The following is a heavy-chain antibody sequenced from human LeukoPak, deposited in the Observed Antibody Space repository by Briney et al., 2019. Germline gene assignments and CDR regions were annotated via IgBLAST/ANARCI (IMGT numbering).Heavy chain of an antibody. CDR1: GYTFTDYY. Sequence: ASVKVSCKASGYTFTDYYMHWVRQAPGQGLEWMGWMNPSSGGTHYAQKFQDRVTMTGDTSFTTAYMELSSLTSDDTAVYYCARAGVREQWLVRVGNWFDPWGQGTLVTVSS. J-gene: IGHJ5*02. D-gene: IGHD6-19*01. CDR2: MNPSSGGT. V-gene: IGHV1-2*02. CDR3: ARAGVREQWLVRVGNWFDP.